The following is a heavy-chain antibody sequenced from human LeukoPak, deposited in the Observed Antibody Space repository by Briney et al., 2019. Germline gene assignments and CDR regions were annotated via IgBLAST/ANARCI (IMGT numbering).Heavy chain of an antibody. V-gene: IGHV1-18*01. D-gene: IGHD2-8*01. CDR1: GYTFTSYG. Sequence: ASVKVSCKASGYTFTSYGISWVRQAPGQGLEWMGWISAYNGNTNYAQKLQGRVTMTEDTSTDTAYMELSSLRAEDTAVYYCATDSYARDGTYGYWGQGTLVTVSS. CDR3: ATDSYARDGTYGY. J-gene: IGHJ4*02. CDR2: ISAYNGNT.